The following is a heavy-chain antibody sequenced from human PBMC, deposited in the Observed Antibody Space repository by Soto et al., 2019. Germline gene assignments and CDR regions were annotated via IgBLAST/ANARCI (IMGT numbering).Heavy chain of an antibody. CDR2: ISGSGGST. D-gene: IGHD1-26*01. CDR1: GFTFSSDA. V-gene: IGHV3-23*01. CDR3: AIDISGSYLSGAFDI. Sequence: GGSLRLSCAASGFTFSSDALSWVRQAPGKGLEWVSAISGSGGSTYYADSVKGRFTISRDNSKNTLYLQMNSLRAEDTAVYYCAIDISGSYLSGAFDIWGQGTMVTVSS. J-gene: IGHJ3*02.